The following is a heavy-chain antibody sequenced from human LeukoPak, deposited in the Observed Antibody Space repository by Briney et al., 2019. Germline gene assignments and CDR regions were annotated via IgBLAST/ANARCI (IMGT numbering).Heavy chain of an antibody. CDR3: ARVGATYGDPLEYDC. CDR1: GYSFATYA. Sequence: ASVKVSCEASGYSFATYAVTCVRQAPGLGLEWMGWISGYNGKTNYAPKLQGRLTMTTDTSTSTAYMELRSLRSDDTAMYYCARVGATYGDPLEYDCCGQGTLVTVSS. D-gene: IGHD1-26*01. CDR2: ISGYNGKT. J-gene: IGHJ4*02. V-gene: IGHV1-18*01.